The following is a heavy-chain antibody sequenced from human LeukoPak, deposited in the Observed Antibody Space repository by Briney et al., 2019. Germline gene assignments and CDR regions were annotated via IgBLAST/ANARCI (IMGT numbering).Heavy chain of an antibody. Sequence: SETLSLTCTVSGYSLSSGYYWGWIRQPPGKGLEWIGSIYHSGSTYYNPSLKSRVTISVDTSKNQFSLKLSSVTAADTAVYYCAREKLAAFDPWGQGTLVTVSS. CDR1: GYSLSSGYY. CDR3: AREKLAAFDP. V-gene: IGHV4-38-2*02. J-gene: IGHJ5*02. CDR2: IYHSGST. D-gene: IGHD6-13*01.